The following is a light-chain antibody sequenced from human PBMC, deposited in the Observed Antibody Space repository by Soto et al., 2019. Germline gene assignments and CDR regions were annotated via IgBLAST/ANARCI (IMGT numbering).Light chain of an antibody. CDR1: QGISNW. CDR2: AAS. Sequence: DIQMTQSPSSVSASVGDRVSITCRASQGISNWLAWYQQKPGRAPKLLIYAASSLETGVPSRFSGSGSGTDFTFTISSLQPEDIATYYCQHYDHLPITFGQGTRLEIK. J-gene: IGKJ5*01. CDR3: QHYDHLPIT. V-gene: IGKV1-33*01.